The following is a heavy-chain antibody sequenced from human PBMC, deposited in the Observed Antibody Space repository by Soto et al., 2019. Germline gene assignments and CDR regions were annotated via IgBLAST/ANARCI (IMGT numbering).Heavy chain of an antibody. Sequence: PGGSLRLSCAASGFTFSSYWMHWVRQAPGKGLVWVSRINSDGSSTSSADSVKGRFTISRDNAKNTLYLQMNSLRAEGTAVYYCAAFYYYYGMDVWGQGTTVTVSS. V-gene: IGHV3-74*01. CDR1: GFTFSSYW. J-gene: IGHJ6*02. D-gene: IGHD3-3*02. CDR3: AAFYYYYGMDV. CDR2: INSDGSST.